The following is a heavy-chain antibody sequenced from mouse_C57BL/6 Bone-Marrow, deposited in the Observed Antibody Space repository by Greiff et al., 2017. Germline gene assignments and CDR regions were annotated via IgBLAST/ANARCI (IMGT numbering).Heavy chain of an antibody. CDR1: GFNIKDDY. CDR2: IDPENGDT. V-gene: IGHV14-4*01. Sequence: EVQLVESGAELVRPGASVKLSCTASGFNIKDDYMHWVKQRPEQGLEWIGWIDPENGDTEYASKFQGKATITADTSSNTAYLQLSSLTSEDTAVYYCTMGWLLLFAYWGQGTLVTVSA. CDR3: TMGWLLLFAY. J-gene: IGHJ3*01. D-gene: IGHD2-3*01.